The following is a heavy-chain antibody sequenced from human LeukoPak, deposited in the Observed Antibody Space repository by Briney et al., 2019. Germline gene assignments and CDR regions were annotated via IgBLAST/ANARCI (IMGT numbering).Heavy chain of an antibody. CDR1: GYTFTSYY. J-gene: IGHJ6*02. CDR3: ARGGIAAAGRRSYGMDV. V-gene: IGHV1-46*01. CDR2: ISPSGGST. Sequence: ASVKVSCKASGYTFTSYYMHWVRQAPGQGLEWMGLISPSGGSTKYAQKFQGRVTMTRNTSTSTAYMELSSLRSEDTAVYYCARGGIAAAGRRSYGMDVWGQGTTVTVSS. D-gene: IGHD6-13*01.